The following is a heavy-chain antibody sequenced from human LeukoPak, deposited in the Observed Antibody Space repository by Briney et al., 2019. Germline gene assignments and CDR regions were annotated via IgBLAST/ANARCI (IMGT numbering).Heavy chain of an antibody. J-gene: IGHJ5*02. CDR2: IFHSGST. D-gene: IGHD6-13*01. V-gene: IGHV4-4*02. CDR1: GGSIRSNNW. CDR3: ARKGSDTWYTYWFAP. Sequence: SETLSLTCAVSGGSIRSNNWWTWVRQPPGKGLEWIGEIFHSGSTNYNSSLKSRVTISLDESENHFSLKLSSVTAADTAVYYCARKGSDTWYTYWFAPWGQGTLVTVSS.